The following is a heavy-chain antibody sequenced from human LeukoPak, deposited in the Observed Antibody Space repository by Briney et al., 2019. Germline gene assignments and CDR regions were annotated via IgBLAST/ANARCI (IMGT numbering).Heavy chain of an antibody. J-gene: IGHJ6*02. CDR3: ARSTYSSSWYQGPRYYYYGMDV. CDR2: INNSGST. Sequence: SQTLSLTCAVYGGSFSGYYWSCIRQPPGKGLEWIGEINNSGSTNYNPSLKSRVTISVDTSKNQFSLKLSSVTAADTAVYYCARSTYSSSWYQGPRYYYYGMDVWGQGTTVTVSS. D-gene: IGHD6-13*01. CDR1: GGSFSGYY. V-gene: IGHV4-34*01.